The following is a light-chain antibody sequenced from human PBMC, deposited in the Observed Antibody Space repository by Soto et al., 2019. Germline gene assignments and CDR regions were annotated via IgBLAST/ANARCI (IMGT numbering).Light chain of an antibody. Sequence: NFMLTQPHSVSESPVKTVTISCTRSGGSIASGYVQWYQQRPGSAPTTVIYEDNQRPSGVPDRFSGSIDSSSNSASLTISGLKTEDEADYYCQSYHSSYPYVFGTGTQLTVL. V-gene: IGLV6-57*03. CDR3: QSYHSSYPYV. CDR2: EDN. J-gene: IGLJ1*01. CDR1: GGSIASGY.